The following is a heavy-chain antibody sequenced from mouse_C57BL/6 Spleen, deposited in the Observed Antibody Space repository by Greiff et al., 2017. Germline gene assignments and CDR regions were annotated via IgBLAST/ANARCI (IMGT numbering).Heavy chain of an antibody. V-gene: IGHV1-69*01. D-gene: IGHD2-4*01. Sequence: VKLQQPGAELVMPGASVKLSCKASGYTFTSYWMHWVKQRPGQGLEWIGEIDPSDSYTNYNQKFKGKSTLTVDKSSSTAYMQLSSLTSEDSAVYYCARSGDYEGVSYWGQGTLVTVSA. CDR3: ARSGDYEGVSY. CDR2: IDPSDSYT. J-gene: IGHJ3*01. CDR1: GYTFTSYW.